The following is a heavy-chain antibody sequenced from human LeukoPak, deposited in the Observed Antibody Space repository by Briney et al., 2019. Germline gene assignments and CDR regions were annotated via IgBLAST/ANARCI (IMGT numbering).Heavy chain of an antibody. CDR2: ISSSSSYI. D-gene: IGHD6-13*01. CDR1: GFTFSSYS. CDR3: AKDTAAAGIHFFDY. V-gene: IGHV3-21*01. J-gene: IGHJ4*02. Sequence: GGSLRLSCAASGFTFSSYSMNWVRQAPGKGLEWVSSISSSSSYIYYADSVKGRFTISRDNAKNSLYLQMNSLRAEDTAVYYWAKDTAAAGIHFFDYLGQGNLVTGFS.